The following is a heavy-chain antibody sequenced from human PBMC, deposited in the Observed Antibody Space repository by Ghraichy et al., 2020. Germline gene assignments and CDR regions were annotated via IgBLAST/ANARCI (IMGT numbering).Heavy chain of an antibody. V-gene: IGHV1-2*04. CDR3: ARGWELWFGELLTRFDY. Sequence: VKVSCKASGYTFTGYYMHWVRQAPGQGLEWMGWINPNSGGTNYAQKFQGWVTMTRDTSISTAYMELSRLRSDDTAVYYCARGWELWFGELLTRFDYWGQGTLVTVSS. CDR2: INPNSGGT. D-gene: IGHD3-10*01. J-gene: IGHJ4*02. CDR1: GYTFTGYY.